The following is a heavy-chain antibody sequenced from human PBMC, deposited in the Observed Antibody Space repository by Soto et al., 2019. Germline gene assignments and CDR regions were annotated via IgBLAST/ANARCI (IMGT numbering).Heavy chain of an antibody. D-gene: IGHD6-19*01. CDR3: AAVGESSSGWYGGY. CDR2: ISSSSSYT. V-gene: IGHV3-11*05. J-gene: IGHJ4*02. CDR1: GFTFSDYY. Sequence: QVQLVESGGGLVQPGGSLRLSCAASGFTFSDYYMSWIRQAPGKGLEWVSYISSSSSYTNYADSVKGRFTISRDNAKNSLYLQMNSLRAEDTAVYYCAAVGESSSGWYGGYWGQGTLVTVSS.